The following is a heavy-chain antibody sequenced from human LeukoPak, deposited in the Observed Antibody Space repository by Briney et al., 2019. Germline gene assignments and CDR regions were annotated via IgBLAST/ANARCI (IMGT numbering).Heavy chain of an antibody. Sequence: SQTLSLTCTVSGGSISSGGYYWGWIRQPPGKGLEWIGYDYYSGSSNYNPSLKSRVTISVDTSKNQFSLKMSSVTAADTAVYYCARDLKLDGSNGYYAFDIWGQGTMVTVSS. CDR3: ARDLKLDGSNGYYAFDI. CDR1: GGSISSGGYY. J-gene: IGHJ3*02. CDR2: DYYSGSS. D-gene: IGHD3-22*01. V-gene: IGHV4-61*08.